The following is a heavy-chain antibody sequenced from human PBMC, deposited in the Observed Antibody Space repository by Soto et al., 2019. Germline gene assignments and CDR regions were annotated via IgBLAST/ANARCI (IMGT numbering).Heavy chain of an antibody. J-gene: IGHJ4*02. CDR3: ALAAYYDILTGYYNRY. CDR1: GFTFSSYA. V-gene: IGHV3-23*01. D-gene: IGHD3-9*01. Sequence: EVQLLESGGGLVQPGGSLRLSCAASGFTFSSYAMSWVRQAPGKGLEWVSAISGSGGSTYYADSVKGRFTISRDNSKNTLYLQMNSLRAEDTAVYYCALAAYYDILTGYYNRYWGQGTLVTVSS. CDR2: ISGSGGST.